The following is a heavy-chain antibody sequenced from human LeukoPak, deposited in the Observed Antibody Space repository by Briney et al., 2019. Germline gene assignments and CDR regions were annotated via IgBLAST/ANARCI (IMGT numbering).Heavy chain of an antibody. CDR2: IYYSGST. D-gene: IGHD6-13*01. Sequence: PSETLSLTCTVSGGSISSSSYYWGWIRQPPGTGLEWIGSIYYSGSTYYNPSLKSRVTISVDTSKNQFSLKLGSVTAADTAVYYCARSPGIAAAGANWYDPWGQGTLVTVSS. J-gene: IGHJ5*02. V-gene: IGHV4-39*01. CDR1: GGSISSSSYY. CDR3: ARSPGIAAAGANWYDP.